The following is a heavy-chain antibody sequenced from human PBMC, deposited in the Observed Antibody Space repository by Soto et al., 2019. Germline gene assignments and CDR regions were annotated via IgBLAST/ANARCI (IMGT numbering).Heavy chain of an antibody. CDR1: GFTFSSYA. CDR3: AKPKTRDGYNYMDYFDY. D-gene: IGHD5-12*01. J-gene: IGHJ4*02. CDR2: ISGSGGST. V-gene: IGHV3-23*01. Sequence: PGGSLRLSCAASGFTFSSYAMSWVRQAPGKGLEWVSAISGSGGSTYYAGSVKGRFTISRDNSKNTLYLQMNSLRAEDTAVYYCAKPKTRDGYNYMDYFDYWGQGTLVTVSS.